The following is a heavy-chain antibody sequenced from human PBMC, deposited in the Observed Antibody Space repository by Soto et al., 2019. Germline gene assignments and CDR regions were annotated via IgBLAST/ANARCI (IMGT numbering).Heavy chain of an antibody. J-gene: IGHJ6*02. D-gene: IGHD3-16*01. CDR2: INHSGST. CDR1: GGSFSGYY. CDR3: ARARLGGGYNYYYYGMDV. V-gene: IGHV4-34*01. Sequence: QVQLQQWGAGLLKPSETLSLTCAVYGGSFSGYYWSWIRQPPGKGLEWIGEINHSGSTNYNPSLKSRDTLSVDTSKNQFSLKLSSVTAADTAVYYWARARLGGGYNYYYYGMDVWGQGTTVTVSS.